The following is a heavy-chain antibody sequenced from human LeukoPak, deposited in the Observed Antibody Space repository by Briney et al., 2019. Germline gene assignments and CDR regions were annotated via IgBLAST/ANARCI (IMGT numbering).Heavy chain of an antibody. CDR1: GFTLSDYF. V-gene: IGHV3-11*04. CDR2: IAPAGTT. D-gene: IGHD3-10*01. CDR3: AAGGDYYYMDV. Sequence: PGGSLRLSCAASGFTLSDYFMTWIRQALGKGLEWVSYIAPAGTTYYADSVKGRFTISRDNAKTSLYLQMNSLRAEDTAVYHCAAGGDYYYMDVWGKGTTVTVSS. J-gene: IGHJ6*03.